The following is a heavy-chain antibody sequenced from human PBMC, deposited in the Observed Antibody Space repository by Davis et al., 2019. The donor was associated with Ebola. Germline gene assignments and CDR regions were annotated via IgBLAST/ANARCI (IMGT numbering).Heavy chain of an antibody. V-gene: IGHV1-24*01. CDR3: SPDPVLTAKYV. Sequence: ASVTVSCKVFGYTLSEFSMHWVRQAPGGGLEWMGDFDPEHGGHRYAQKLQGRVIITEDTLTNIAYMELSGLTSEDTAVYYCSPDPVLTAKYVWGQGTLVSVSS. J-gene: IGHJ4*02. CDR2: FDPEHGGH. D-gene: IGHD4/OR15-4a*01. CDR1: GYTLSEFS.